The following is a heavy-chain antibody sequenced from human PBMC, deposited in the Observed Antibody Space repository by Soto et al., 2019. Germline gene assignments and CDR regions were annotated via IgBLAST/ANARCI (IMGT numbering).Heavy chain of an antibody. D-gene: IGHD5-12*01. CDR1: NGSISTYY. Sequence: PSDTLSLTFTVFNGSISTYYWSWIRQPPGKALEWCGHIYYTGMPTYNPSLKSPVTISEDTTKKTLSLKLIAATADDTAACYSVRSISTRQGIDHWGRGTLVTVSS. V-gene: IGHV4-59*01. CDR2: IYYTGMP. CDR3: VRSISTRQGIDH. J-gene: IGHJ5*02.